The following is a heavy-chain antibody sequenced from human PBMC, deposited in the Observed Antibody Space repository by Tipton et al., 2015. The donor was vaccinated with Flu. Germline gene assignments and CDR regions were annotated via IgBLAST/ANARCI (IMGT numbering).Heavy chain of an antibody. CDR3: ARRDYSNYVSVPKNWFDS. Sequence: TLSLTCTVSGDSISSGGAYWTWIRQHPGKGLEWIGCVYYSGSNYYNPSLESRVTVSVDTSKNQFSLKLSSMTAADTAVYYCARRDYSNYVSVPKNWFDSWGQGILVTVSS. CDR1: GDSISSGGAY. J-gene: IGHJ5*01. CDR2: VYYSGSN. V-gene: IGHV4-31*03. D-gene: IGHD4-11*01.